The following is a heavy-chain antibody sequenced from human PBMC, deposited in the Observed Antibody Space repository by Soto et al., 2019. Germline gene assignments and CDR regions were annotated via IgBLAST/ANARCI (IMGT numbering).Heavy chain of an antibody. D-gene: IGHD6-6*01. CDR1: GGSISSSSYY. CDR2: IYYSGST. V-gene: IGHV4-39*01. J-gene: IGHJ4*02. Sequence: QLQLQESGPGLVKPSETLSLTCTVSGGSISSSSYYWGWIRQPPGKGLEWIGSIYYSGSTYYNPSLKRRVTLSVDTSKNQFSLKLSSLTASDTAVYYCAQGGYSSSHIDYWGQGTLVTVSS. CDR3: AQGGYSSSHIDY.